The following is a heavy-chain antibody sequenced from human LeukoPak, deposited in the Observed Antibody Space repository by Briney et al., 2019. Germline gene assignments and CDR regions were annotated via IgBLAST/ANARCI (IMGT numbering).Heavy chain of an antibody. CDR3: ARIVPYNYGYIDY. CDR1: GGSISPYY. J-gene: IGHJ4*02. V-gene: IGHV4-59*01. Sequence: PSETLSLTCTVSGGSISPYYWSWIRQPPGKGLEWIGYIYYSGSTNYNPSLRSRVTISVDTSKNQLSLKPSSVTAADTAVYYCARIVPYNYGYIDYWGQGTLVTVSS. CDR2: IYYSGST. D-gene: IGHD5-18*01.